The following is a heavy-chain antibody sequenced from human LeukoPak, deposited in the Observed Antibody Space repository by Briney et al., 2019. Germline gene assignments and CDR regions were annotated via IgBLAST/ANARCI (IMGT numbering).Heavy chain of an antibody. V-gene: IGHV1-18*01. Sequence: GASGKLSCKASGYTFTSYGISWERHAPGQGLGWRGWLSAYNDNTNYAHKLQGRVTMTTDTSTSTAYMELRSLRSDDTAVYYCARAVTYYYGSGSYYRLASHPRWFDPWGQGPLVAVSS. D-gene: IGHD3-10*01. J-gene: IGHJ5*02. CDR2: LSAYNDNT. CDR3: ARAVTYYYGSGSYYRLASHPRWFDP. CDR1: GYTFTSYG.